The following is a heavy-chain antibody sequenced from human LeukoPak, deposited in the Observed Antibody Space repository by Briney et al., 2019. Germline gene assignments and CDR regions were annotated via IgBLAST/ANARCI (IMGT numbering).Heavy chain of an antibody. CDR3: ARERAPLAAGTFYFDY. CDR1: GGSISSSNW. CDR2: IYHSGST. V-gene: IGHV4-4*02. D-gene: IGHD6-13*01. J-gene: IGHJ4*02. Sequence: PSGTLSLTCAVSGGSISSSNWWSWVRQPPGKGLEWIGEIYHSGSTNYNPSLKSRVTISVDKSKNQFSLKLSSVTAADTAVYYCARERAPLAAGTFYFDYWGQGTLVTVSS.